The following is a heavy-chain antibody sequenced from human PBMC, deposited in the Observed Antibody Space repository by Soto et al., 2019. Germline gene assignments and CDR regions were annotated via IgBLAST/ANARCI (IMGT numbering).Heavy chain of an antibody. V-gene: IGHV3-21*01. CDR3: AREYTAWPLAYGLDV. CDR1: GFTFSTYS. D-gene: IGHD2-2*02. J-gene: IGHJ6*02. CDR2: ISSRSDI. Sequence: PGGSLRLSCVGSGFTFSTYSINWVRQAPGKGLEWVSSISSRSDIYYADSVKGRFTVSRDNARNSVSLQMNSLRAEDTAVYYCAREYTAWPLAYGLDVWGQGTTVTVSS.